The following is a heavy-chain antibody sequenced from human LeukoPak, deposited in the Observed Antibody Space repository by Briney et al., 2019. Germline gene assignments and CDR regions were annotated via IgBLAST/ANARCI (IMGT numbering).Heavy chain of an antibody. D-gene: IGHD7-27*01. V-gene: IGHV1-69*13. CDR2: IIPIFGTA. CDR1: GGTFSSYA. J-gene: IGHJ4*02. Sequence: SVTVSFTASGGTFSSYAISWVRQAPGQGLEWMGGIIPIFGTANYAQKFQGRVTITADESTSTAYMELSSLRSEDTAVYYCARGRNLGSTYYFDYWGQGTLVTVSS. CDR3: ARGRNLGSTYYFDY.